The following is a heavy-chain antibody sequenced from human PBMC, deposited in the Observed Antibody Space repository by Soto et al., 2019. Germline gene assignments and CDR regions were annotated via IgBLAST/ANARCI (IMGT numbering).Heavy chain of an antibody. CDR3: ARESSGYSSYFDY. J-gene: IGHJ4*02. D-gene: IGHD5-12*01. CDR2: ISSDGSST. CDR1: GLIFDNYW. V-gene: IGHV3-74*01. Sequence: GGSLRLSCAASGLIFDNYWMHWVRQAPGEGLVWVSRISSDGSSTNYADSVKGRFTISRDNAKNTLYLQMDSLRAEDTAVYYCARESSGYSSYFDYWGQGTLVTVSS.